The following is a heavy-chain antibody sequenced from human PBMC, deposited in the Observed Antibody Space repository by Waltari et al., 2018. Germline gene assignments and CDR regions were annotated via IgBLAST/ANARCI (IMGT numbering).Heavy chain of an antibody. Sequence: EVQLVESGGGLVLPGRSLILSCAASGFTFGDYAMHWVRQPPGKGLGLVSGMSVSGGSIGYAECVKGRFTISRDDAKNSLSLQMNSLTVEDTALYYCAKANYYDGSGYYYKSAFDHWGQGTTVTVSS. V-gene: IGHV3-9*01. J-gene: IGHJ3*01. CDR1: GFTFGDYA. D-gene: IGHD3-22*01. CDR3: AKANYYDGSGYYYKSAFDH. CDR2: MSVSGGSI.